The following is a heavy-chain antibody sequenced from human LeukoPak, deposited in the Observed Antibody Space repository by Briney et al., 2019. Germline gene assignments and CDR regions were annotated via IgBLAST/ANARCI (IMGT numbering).Heavy chain of an antibody. Sequence: GGSLRLSCAASGFTVSSNYMSWVRQAPGKGLEWVSSISSSSSYIYYADSVKGRFTISRDNAKNSLYLQMNSLRAEDTAVYYCARVGGSWSEGAFDIWGQGTMVTVSS. CDR2: ISSSSSYI. J-gene: IGHJ3*02. CDR1: GFTVSSNY. CDR3: ARVGGSWSEGAFDI. D-gene: IGHD6-13*01. V-gene: IGHV3-21*01.